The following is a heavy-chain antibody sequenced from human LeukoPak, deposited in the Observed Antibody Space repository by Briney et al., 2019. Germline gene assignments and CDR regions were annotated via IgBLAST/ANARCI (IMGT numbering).Heavy chain of an antibody. CDR2: IYTSGST. CDR1: AGSISIH. V-gene: IGHV4-4*07. J-gene: IGHJ3*02. D-gene: IGHD3-10*01. Sequence: PSETLSLTCTVSAGSISIHWSWIRQPAGKGLEWIGRIYTSGSTNYNPSLKSRVTISVDTSKNQFSLKLSSVTAADTAVYYCARHVHGVRGVIEAFDIWGQGTMVTVSS. CDR3: ARHVHGVRGVIEAFDI.